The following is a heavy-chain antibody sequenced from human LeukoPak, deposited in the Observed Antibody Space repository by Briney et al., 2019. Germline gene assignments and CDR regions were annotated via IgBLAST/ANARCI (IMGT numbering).Heavy chain of an antibody. D-gene: IGHD3-9*01. CDR2: MPYDGSNQ. Sequence: TGGSLRLSCAASGFTFSSYSMHWARQAPGKGLEWVAVMPYDGSNQYYADSVKGRFTISRDSSKNTLYLQMNSLRAEDTAVYYCARDPQHYDILTGYQAGFDYWGQGTLVTVSS. CDR1: GFTFSSYS. V-gene: IGHV3-30-3*01. J-gene: IGHJ4*02. CDR3: ARDPQHYDILTGYQAGFDY.